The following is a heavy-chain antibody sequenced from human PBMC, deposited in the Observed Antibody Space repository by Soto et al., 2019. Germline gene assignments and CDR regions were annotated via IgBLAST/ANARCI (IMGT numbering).Heavy chain of an antibody. V-gene: IGHV3-23*01. Sequence: GGSLRLSCAASGFSFRRYSIGWVRQAAGKGLEWVSAISGSGGSTYYADSVKGRFTISRDNSKNTLYLQMNSLRAEDTAVYYCAKSLRRDSIVVVPAAFDYWGQGTLVTVSS. CDR2: ISGSGGST. CDR3: AKSLRRDSIVVVPAAFDY. D-gene: IGHD2-2*01. J-gene: IGHJ4*02. CDR1: GFSFRRYS.